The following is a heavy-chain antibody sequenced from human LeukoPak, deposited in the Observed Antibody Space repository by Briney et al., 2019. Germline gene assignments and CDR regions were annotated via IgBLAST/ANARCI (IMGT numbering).Heavy chain of an antibody. J-gene: IGHJ6*02. CDR1: GGSFNGYY. Sequence: SETLSLTCAVYGGSFNGYYWSWIRLPPGKGLEWIGEINHSGSTNYNPSLKSRVTISVDTSKNQFSLKLSSVTAADTAVYYCARGTVAARTSIVYYYYGMDVWGQGTTVTVSS. V-gene: IGHV4-34*01. CDR2: INHSGST. D-gene: IGHD2-15*01. CDR3: ARGTVAARTSIVYYYYGMDV.